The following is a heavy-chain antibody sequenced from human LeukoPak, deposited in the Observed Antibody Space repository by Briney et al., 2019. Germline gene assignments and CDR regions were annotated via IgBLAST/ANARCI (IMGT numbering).Heavy chain of an antibody. V-gene: IGHV3-7*01. D-gene: IGHD3-10*01. CDR1: VFTFSNYW. Sequence: SGGSLRLSCAASVFTFSNYWMSWVPQAPGKGLEWVANIKQDGSEKYYIDSVKGRFTISRDNAKNSLYLQMNSLRVEEAAVYYCASMKGSGTYSSFDFWGQGTLVTVSS. CDR2: IKQDGSEK. J-gene: IGHJ4*02. CDR3: ASMKGSGTYSSFDF.